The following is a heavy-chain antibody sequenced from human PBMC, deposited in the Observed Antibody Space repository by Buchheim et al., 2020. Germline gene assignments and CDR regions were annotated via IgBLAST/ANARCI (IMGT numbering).Heavy chain of an antibody. CDR1: GFTFSSYS. D-gene: IGHD6-13*01. V-gene: IGHV3-48*01. CDR3: ARGYSSSWYSLFDN. J-gene: IGHJ4*02. CDR2: ISSSSNTI. Sequence: EVQLVESGGGLVQPGGSLILSCTASGFTFSSYSMTWVRQAPGKGLEWVSYISSSSNTIYYADSVKGRFTITRANATNSLYLQMNSLRVEDTAVYYCARGYSSSWYSLFDNWGQGTL.